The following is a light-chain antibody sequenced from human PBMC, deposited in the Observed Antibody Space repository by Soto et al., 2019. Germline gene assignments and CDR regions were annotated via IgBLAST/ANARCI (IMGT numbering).Light chain of an antibody. CDR1: QRVNTC. V-gene: IGKV1-5*01. Sequence: DIQMTQSPSTLSASVGARVRITCRASQRVNTCLAWYQQKPGKAPTLLIYDASSLQSGVPSRFSGSGSGTEFTLTISSLQPDDFATYYCQQYQIDWTFGQGTKVDI. CDR2: DAS. J-gene: IGKJ1*01. CDR3: QQYQIDWT.